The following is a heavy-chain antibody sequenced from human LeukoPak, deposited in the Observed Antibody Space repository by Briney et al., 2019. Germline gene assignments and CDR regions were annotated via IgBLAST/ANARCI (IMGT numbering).Heavy chain of an antibody. CDR3: ARGGYYYGQYFGLTDAFDI. V-gene: IGHV3-7*03. D-gene: IGHD3-22*01. J-gene: IGHJ3*02. CDR2: IKQDGSEK. CDR1: GFTFSSYW. Sequence: GGSLRLSRAASGFTFSSYWMSWVRQAPGKGLESVANIKQDGSEKYYVDSVKGRFTISRDNAKNSLYLQMNSLRAEDTAVYYCARGGYYYGQYFGLTDAFDIWGQGTMVTVSS.